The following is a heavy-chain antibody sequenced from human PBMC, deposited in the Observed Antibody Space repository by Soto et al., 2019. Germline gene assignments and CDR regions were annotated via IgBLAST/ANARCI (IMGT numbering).Heavy chain of an antibody. D-gene: IGHD5-18*01. CDR3: ARCIQGDYYYGTDV. J-gene: IGHJ6*02. CDR2: ISPYNDDT. Sequence: ASVKVSCKASGYSFSSYGITWVRQAPGQGLEWLGWISPYNDDTKYAQRLQGRVTMTTDTSTRTAYMDIRGLRSDDTAVYYCARCIQGDYYYGTDVWGQGTTVTVSS. CDR1: GYSFSSYG. V-gene: IGHV1-18*01.